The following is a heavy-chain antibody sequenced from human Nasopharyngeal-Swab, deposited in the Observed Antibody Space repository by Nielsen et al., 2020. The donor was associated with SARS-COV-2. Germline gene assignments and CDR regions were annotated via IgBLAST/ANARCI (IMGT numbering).Heavy chain of an antibody. Sequence: GESLKISCAASGFTFSDHYMDWVRQAPGKGLEWVGRIRDKANSYTTEYAASVKGRFIISRDESKNSLYLQMNSLKSEDTAVYYCARTGRDYGSGNYYSAFDYWGQGNLVTVSS. CDR3: ARTGRDYGSGNYYSAFDY. V-gene: IGHV3-72*01. CDR1: GFTFSDHY. D-gene: IGHD3-10*01. CDR2: IRDKANSYTT. J-gene: IGHJ4*02.